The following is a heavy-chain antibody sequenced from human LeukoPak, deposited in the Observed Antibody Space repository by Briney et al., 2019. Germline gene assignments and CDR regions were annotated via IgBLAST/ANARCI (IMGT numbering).Heavy chain of an antibody. J-gene: IGHJ4*02. V-gene: IGHV3-7*01. D-gene: IGHD3-22*01. Sequence: HPGGSLRLSCTASGFTFSSYWMSWVRQAPGKGLEWVATIRQDGSEEYYVDSVKGRFTIFRDNAKNSLYLQMSSLRADDTAVYYCARDSPTSMIVNGFFASWGLGTQVTVSS. CDR2: IRQDGSEE. CDR1: GFTFSSYW. CDR3: ARDSPTSMIVNGFFAS.